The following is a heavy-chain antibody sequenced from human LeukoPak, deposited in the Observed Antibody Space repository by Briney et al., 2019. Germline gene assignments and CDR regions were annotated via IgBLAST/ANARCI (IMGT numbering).Heavy chain of an antibody. V-gene: IGHV4-59*01. D-gene: IGHD1-7*01. CDR2: IYYSGST. Sequence: SETLSLTCTVSGGSISSYYWSWIRQPPGKGLEWIGYIYYSGSTNYNPSLKSRVTISVDTSKNQFSLKLSSVTAADTAVYYCARLSWNYDYFDYWGQGTLVTVSS. CDR1: GGSISSYY. J-gene: IGHJ4*02. CDR3: ARLSWNYDYFDY.